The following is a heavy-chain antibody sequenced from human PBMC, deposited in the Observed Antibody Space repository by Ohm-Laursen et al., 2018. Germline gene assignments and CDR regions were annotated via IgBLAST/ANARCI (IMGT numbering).Heavy chain of an antibody. CDR1: RFTFSDYY. V-gene: IGHV3-69-1*01. CDR2: VSSTNTR. D-gene: IGHD5-18*01. CDR3: ARDDTAKLIDY. J-gene: IGHJ4*02. Sequence: SLRLSCSASRFTFSDYYMNWVCQALGKGLEWVSSVSSTNTRYYADSVKGRFTISRDNPRNTLFLQMNSLRAEDTAVYYCARDDTAKLIDYWGQGTLVTVSS.